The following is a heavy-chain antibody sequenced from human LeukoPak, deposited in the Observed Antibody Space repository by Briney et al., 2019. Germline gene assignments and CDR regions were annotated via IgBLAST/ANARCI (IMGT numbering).Heavy chain of an antibody. J-gene: IGHJ5*02. V-gene: IGHV1-2*02. Sequence: ASVKVSCKASGYTFTAYYIHWVRQAPGQGLEWMGWINPNSGDTNYAQNFQGRVTMTRDTSISTAYMELSRLRSEDTAVYYCARYWFGGNWFDPWGQGTLVTVSS. CDR2: INPNSGDT. D-gene: IGHD3-10*01. CDR1: GYTFTAYY. CDR3: ARYWFGGNWFDP.